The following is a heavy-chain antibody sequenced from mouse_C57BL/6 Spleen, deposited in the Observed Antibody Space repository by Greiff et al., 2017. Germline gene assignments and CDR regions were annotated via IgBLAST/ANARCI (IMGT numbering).Heavy chain of an antibody. V-gene: IGHV1-69*01. J-gene: IGHJ3*01. CDR1: GYTFTSYW. D-gene: IGHD2-4*01. CDR3: ARGGYDYLFAY. CDR2: IDPSDSYT. Sequence: QVQLQQSGAELVMPGASVKLSCKASGYTFTSYWMHWVKQRPGQGLEWIGEIDPSDSYTNYNQKFKGKSTLTVDKSSSTAYMQLSSLTSEDSAVYYCARGGYDYLFAYWGQGTLVTVSA.